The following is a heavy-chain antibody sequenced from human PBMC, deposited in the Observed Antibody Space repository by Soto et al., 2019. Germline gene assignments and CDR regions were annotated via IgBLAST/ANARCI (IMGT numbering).Heavy chain of an antibody. CDR1: GFSLSTSEVG. V-gene: IGHV2-5*02. Sequence: QITLKESGPTLVKPTQTLTLTCTFSGFSLSTSEVGVGWIRQPPGKDLQWLALIYWDDDKPYSPSLKSSLTITKDTSKNHVVLTMTNMDPVDTATYSCEHAPGIAVNTNWFDPWGQGILVTVSS. CDR3: EHAPGIAVNTNWFDP. CDR2: IYWDDDK. D-gene: IGHD6-19*01. J-gene: IGHJ5*02.